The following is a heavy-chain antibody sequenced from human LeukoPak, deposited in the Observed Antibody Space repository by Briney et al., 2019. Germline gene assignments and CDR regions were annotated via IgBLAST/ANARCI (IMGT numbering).Heavy chain of an antibody. CDR3: ARCSSGYYYYMDV. Sequence: SVKVSCKASGPTFTSYAIIWVRQAPGQGLEWMGGIIPIFGTANYAQKFQGRVTITADESTSTAYMELSSVRSEDTAVYYCARCSSGYYYYMDVWGKGTRVTVSS. D-gene: IGHD6-19*01. CDR1: GPTFTSYA. V-gene: IGHV1-69*13. J-gene: IGHJ6*03. CDR2: IIPIFGTA.